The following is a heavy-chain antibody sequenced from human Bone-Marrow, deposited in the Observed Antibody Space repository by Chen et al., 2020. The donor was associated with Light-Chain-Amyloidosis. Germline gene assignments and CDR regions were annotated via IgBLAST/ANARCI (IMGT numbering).Heavy chain of an antibody. CDR2: ISSSSSYI. Sequence: EVQLVESGGGLVKPGGSLRLSCAASGFTFSSYSMNWVRQAPGKGLEWVSSISSSSSYIYYADSVKGRFTISRDNAKNSLYLQMNSLRAEDTAVYYCASSPYYYDSSGYWGQGTLVTVSS. CDR1: GFTFSSYS. V-gene: IGHV3-21*01. J-gene: IGHJ4*02. CDR3: ASSPYYYDSSGY. D-gene: IGHD3-22*01.